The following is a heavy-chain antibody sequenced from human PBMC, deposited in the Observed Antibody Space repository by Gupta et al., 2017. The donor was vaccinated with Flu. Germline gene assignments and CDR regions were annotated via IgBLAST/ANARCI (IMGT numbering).Heavy chain of an antibody. J-gene: IGHJ2*01. CDR3: ARGGGVIGTTAWYFDL. Sequence: EVQLMESGGGLVKPGGSLRLSCAASDFTFSAYTMNWVRQSPGKGLEWVSSINSDSAYIYYADSLMGRFTISRDNAKNSLYLQMNSLRAEDTAVYYCARGGGVIGTTAWYFDLWGRGTLVTVSS. CDR1: DFTFSAYT. CDR2: INSDSAYI. D-gene: IGHD1-7*01. V-gene: IGHV3-21*01.